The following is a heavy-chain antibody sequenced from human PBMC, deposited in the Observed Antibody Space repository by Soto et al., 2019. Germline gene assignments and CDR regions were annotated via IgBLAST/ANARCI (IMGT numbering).Heavy chain of an antibody. D-gene: IGHD3-16*02. CDR3: ARNGQRPSTNDYIWGRYRQGVAFDI. V-gene: IGHV4-39*01. CDR2: IYYSGST. J-gene: IGHJ3*02. CDR1: GGSISSSSYY. Sequence: QLQLQESGPGLVKPSETLSLTCTVSGGSISSSSYYWGWIRQPPGKGLGWIGSIYYSGSTYYNPSLKSRVTISVDTSKNQFSLKLSSVTAADTAVYYCARNGQRPSTNDYIWGRYRQGVAFDIWGQGTMVTVSS.